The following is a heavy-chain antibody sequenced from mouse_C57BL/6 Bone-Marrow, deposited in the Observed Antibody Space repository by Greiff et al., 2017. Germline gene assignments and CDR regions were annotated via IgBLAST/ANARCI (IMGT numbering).Heavy chain of an antibody. V-gene: IGHV14-3*01. J-gene: IGHJ2*01. CDR3: ASLHYYGSSSYYFDD. CDR2: IDPANGNT. Sequence: EVQLQQSVAELVRPGASVKLSCTASGFNIKNTYMHWVKQRPEQGLEWIGRIDPANGNTKYAPKFQGKATITADTSSNTAYLQLSSLTSEDTAIYYCASLHYYGSSSYYFDDWGQGTTLTVSS. CDR1: GFNIKNTY. D-gene: IGHD1-1*01.